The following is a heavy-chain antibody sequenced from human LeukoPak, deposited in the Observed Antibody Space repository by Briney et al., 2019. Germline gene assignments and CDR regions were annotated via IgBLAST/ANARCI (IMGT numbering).Heavy chain of an antibody. Sequence: GGSLRLSCAASGFTFSSYAMSWVRQAPGKELEWVSTISGSGGSTYYADSVKGRFTISRDNSKNTLYLQLNSLRAEDTAVYYCAKDHVAVAGASDYWGQGTLVTVSS. J-gene: IGHJ4*02. CDR2: ISGSGGST. CDR3: AKDHVAVAGASDY. CDR1: GFTFSSYA. V-gene: IGHV3-23*01. D-gene: IGHD6-19*01.